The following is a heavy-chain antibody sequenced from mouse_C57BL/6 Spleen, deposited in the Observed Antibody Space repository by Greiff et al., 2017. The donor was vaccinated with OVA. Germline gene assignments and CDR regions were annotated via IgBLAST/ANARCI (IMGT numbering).Heavy chain of an antibody. V-gene: IGHV1-72*01. CDR1: GYTFTSYW. CDR3: ARWANWDDYYAMDY. Sequence: QVQLQQPGAELVKPGASVKLSCKASGYTFTSYWMHWVKQRPGRGLEWIGRIDPNSGGTKYNEKFKSKATLTVDKPSSTAYMQLSSLTSEDSAVYYSARWANWDDYYAMDYWGQGTSVTVSS. CDR2: IDPNSGGT. D-gene: IGHD4-1*01. J-gene: IGHJ4*01.